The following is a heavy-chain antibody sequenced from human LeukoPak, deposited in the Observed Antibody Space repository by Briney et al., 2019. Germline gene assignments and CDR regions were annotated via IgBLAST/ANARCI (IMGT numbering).Heavy chain of an antibody. J-gene: IGHJ3*02. D-gene: IGHD1-26*01. CDR1: GYTFTSYD. CDR2: MNPNSGNT. CDR3: ARVNSGSYYGAFDI. V-gene: IGHV1-8*01. Sequence: ASVKVSCKASGYTFTSYDINWVRQATGQGLEWMGWMNPNSGNTGYAQKFQGRVTMTRNTSISTAYMELSSLRSEDTAVYYCARVNSGSYYGAFDIWGQGTMVTVSS.